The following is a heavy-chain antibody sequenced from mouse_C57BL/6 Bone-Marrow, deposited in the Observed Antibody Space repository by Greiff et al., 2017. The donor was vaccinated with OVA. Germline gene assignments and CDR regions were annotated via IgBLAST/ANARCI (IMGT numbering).Heavy chain of an antibody. D-gene: IGHD2-5*01. V-gene: IGHV1-15*01. CDR3: TRGYSNYYAMDY. Sequence: QAQLKESGAELVRPGASVTLSCKASGYTFTDYEMHWVKQTPVHGLEWIGAIDPETGGTAYNQKFKGKAILTADKSSSTAYMELRSLTSEDSAVYYCTRGYSNYYAMDYWGQGTSVTVSS. J-gene: IGHJ4*01. CDR2: IDPETGGT. CDR1: GYTFTDYE.